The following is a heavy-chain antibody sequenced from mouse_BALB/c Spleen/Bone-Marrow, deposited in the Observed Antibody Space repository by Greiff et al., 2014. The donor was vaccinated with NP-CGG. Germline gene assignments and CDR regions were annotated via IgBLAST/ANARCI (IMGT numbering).Heavy chain of an antibody. CDR2: IYPGDGDT. CDR1: GYTFTSYW. J-gene: IGHJ2*01. Sequence: QVTLKESGAELARPGASVKLSCKASGYTFTSYWMQWVKQRPGQGLEWIGAIYPGDGDTRYTQKFKGKATLTADTSSSTAYMQLSSLASEDSAVYYCSREGGYWGQGTTLTVSS. CDR3: SREGGY. V-gene: IGHV1-87*01.